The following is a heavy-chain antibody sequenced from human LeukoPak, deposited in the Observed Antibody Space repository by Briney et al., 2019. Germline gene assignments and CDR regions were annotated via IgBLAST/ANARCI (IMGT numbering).Heavy chain of an antibody. CDR1: GFTVSSNY. CDR2: IYSDGST. CDR3: ARDKPGGSGSLDY. V-gene: IGHV3-53*01. J-gene: IGHJ4*02. D-gene: IGHD3-10*01. Sequence: GSLRLSCAVSGFTVSSNYMSWVRQAPGKGLEWVSIIYSDGSTDYADSVKGRFTISRDNSKNTVYLQMNSLRVEDTAMYYCARDKPGGSGSLDYWGQGTLVTVSS.